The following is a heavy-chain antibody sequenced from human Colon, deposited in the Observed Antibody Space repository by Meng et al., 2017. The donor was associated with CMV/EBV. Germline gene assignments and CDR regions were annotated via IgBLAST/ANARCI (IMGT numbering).Heavy chain of an antibody. CDR3: ASTYSSSWYYYYYYGMDV. J-gene: IGHJ6*02. CDR2: ISSSGSTI. D-gene: IGHD6-13*01. CDR1: GFTFSSYE. Sequence: GESRKISGAASGFTFSSYEMNWVRQAPGKGLEWVSYISSSGSTIYYADSVKGRFTISRDNAKNSLYLQMNSLRAEDTAVYYCASTYSSSWYYYYYYGMDVWGQGTTVTVSS. V-gene: IGHV3-48*03.